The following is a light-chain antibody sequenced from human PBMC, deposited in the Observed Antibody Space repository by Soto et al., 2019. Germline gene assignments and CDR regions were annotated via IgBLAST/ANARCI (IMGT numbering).Light chain of an antibody. Sequence: QSALTQPASVSGSHGHSITISCTGTSSDVGGYNYVSWYQQHPGKAPKLMIYEVSKRPSGVSNRFSGSKSGNTASLTISGLQAEDEADYYCSSYTSSSTLVVFGGGTKVTVL. CDR1: SSDVGGYNY. J-gene: IGLJ2*01. CDR2: EVS. V-gene: IGLV2-14*01. CDR3: SSYTSSSTLVV.